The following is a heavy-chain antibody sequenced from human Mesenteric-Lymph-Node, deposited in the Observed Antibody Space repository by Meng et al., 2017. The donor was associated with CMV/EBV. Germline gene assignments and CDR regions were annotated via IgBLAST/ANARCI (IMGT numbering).Heavy chain of an antibody. V-gene: IGHV3-21*01. D-gene: IGHD3-10*01. Sequence: GESLKISCVASDYTTSTYTMSWVRQAPGKGLEWVSSISSSTLYSLYADSVKGRFTISRDSAKDSLYLQMNSLRVEDTAVYYCAREISMLRGGADWGQGTLVTVSS. CDR1: DYTTSTYT. J-gene: IGHJ4*02. CDR3: AREISMLRGGAD. CDR2: ISSSTLYS.